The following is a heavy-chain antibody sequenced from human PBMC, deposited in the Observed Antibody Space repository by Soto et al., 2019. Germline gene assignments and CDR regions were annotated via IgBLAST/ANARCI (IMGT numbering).Heavy chain of an antibody. J-gene: IGHJ4*02. Sequence: EVQLVESGGGLVQPGGSLRLSCAASGLIFSNYKMHWVRQAPGKGLVWVSRISTDGSITDYADPVKGRFTVSRDNAKNTLYLQMNSLRADDTAVYYCARDTNGLHYWGQGTLVTVSS. CDR3: ARDTNGLHY. CDR1: GLIFSNYK. CDR2: ISTDGSIT. D-gene: IGHD2-8*01. V-gene: IGHV3-74*01.